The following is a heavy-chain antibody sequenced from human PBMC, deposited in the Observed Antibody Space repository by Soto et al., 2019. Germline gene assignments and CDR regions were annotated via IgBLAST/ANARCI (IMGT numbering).Heavy chain of an antibody. D-gene: IGHD6-13*01. J-gene: IGHJ5*02. CDR3: ARAHGYRSSPMWFDP. CDR1: GFTFSSYG. Sequence: GGSLRLSCAASGFTFSSYGMHWVRRAPGKGLEWVAVIWYDGSNKYYADSVKGRFTISRDNSKNTLYLQMNSLRAEDTAVYYCARAHGYRSSPMWFDPWAQATLVTVSS. CDR2: IWYDGSNK. V-gene: IGHV3-33*01.